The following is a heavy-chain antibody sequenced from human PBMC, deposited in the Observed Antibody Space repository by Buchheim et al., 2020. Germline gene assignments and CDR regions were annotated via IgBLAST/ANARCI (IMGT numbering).Heavy chain of an antibody. CDR1: GFTFSSYA. CDR2: ISYDGSNK. V-gene: IGHV3-30*04. CDR3: ASQSLRTPTGGAFDY. D-gene: IGHD4-17*01. J-gene: IGHJ4*02. Sequence: QVQLVESGGGVVQPGRSLRLSCAASGFTFSSYAMHWVRQAPGKGLEWVAVISYDGSNKYYADSVKGRFTISRDNSKNTLYLQMNNLRAEDTAVYYCASQSLRTPTGGAFDYWGQGTL.